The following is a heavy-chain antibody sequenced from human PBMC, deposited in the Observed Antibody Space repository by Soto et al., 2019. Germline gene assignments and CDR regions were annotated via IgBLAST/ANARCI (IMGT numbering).Heavy chain of an antibody. J-gene: IGHJ6*02. CDR1: GGTFSSYA. D-gene: IGHD5-12*01. CDR3: ARDPTQRWLPFARPGVDYYYYGMDV. CDR2: IIPIFGTA. Sequence: QVQLVQSGAEVKKPGSSVNVSCKASGGTFSSYAISWVRQAPGQGLEWMGGIIPIFGTANYAQKFQGRVTIPADESTRTAYMELSSRRSEDTAVYYCARDPTQRWLPFARPGVDYYYYGMDVWGQGTTVTVSS. V-gene: IGHV1-69*01.